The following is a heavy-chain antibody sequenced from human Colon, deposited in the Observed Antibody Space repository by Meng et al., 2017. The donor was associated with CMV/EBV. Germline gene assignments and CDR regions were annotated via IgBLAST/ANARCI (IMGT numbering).Heavy chain of an antibody. CDR1: GGSFSNYA. J-gene: IGHJ4*02. V-gene: IGHV1-69*13. Sequence: QVQLVQSGAEVKKPGASVKVSCRTSGGSFSNYAVSWVRQAPGQGLEWMGGIVPIFVTPNYAQKFQGRVAITADESTSTAYMKLSNLRSEDTAIYYCARVICGGDCYLDYWGRGTLVTVSS. CDR2: IVPIFVTP. D-gene: IGHD2-21*02. CDR3: ARVICGGDCYLDY.